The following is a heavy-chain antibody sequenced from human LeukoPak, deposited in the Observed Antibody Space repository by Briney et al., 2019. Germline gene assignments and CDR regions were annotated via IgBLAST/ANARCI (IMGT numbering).Heavy chain of an antibody. V-gene: IGHV4-39*01. J-gene: IGHJ4*02. CDR2: VSYSGST. Sequence: SETLSLTCTVSGGSISSDSYYWGWIRQPPGKGLEWIGSVSYSGSTYYNPSLKSRVIISGGTSKNQFSLKLSSVTATDTALYYCARLVGSTDYVDYWGQGTLVTVSS. CDR3: ARLVGSTDYVDY. D-gene: IGHD1-26*01. CDR1: GGSISSDSYY.